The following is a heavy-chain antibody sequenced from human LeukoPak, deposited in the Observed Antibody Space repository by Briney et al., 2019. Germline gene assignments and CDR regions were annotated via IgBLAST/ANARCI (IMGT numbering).Heavy chain of an antibody. J-gene: IGHJ4*02. Sequence: SETLSLTCTVSGESISGFYWTWIRQPPGKGLEWIGYIYYSGSTNYNPSLKSRVTISVDTSKNQFSLKLSSVTAADTAVYYCANYRMIRGVILDYWGQGILVTVSS. D-gene: IGHD3-10*01. CDR2: IYYSGST. CDR3: ANYRMIRGVILDY. V-gene: IGHV4-59*01. CDR1: GESISGFY.